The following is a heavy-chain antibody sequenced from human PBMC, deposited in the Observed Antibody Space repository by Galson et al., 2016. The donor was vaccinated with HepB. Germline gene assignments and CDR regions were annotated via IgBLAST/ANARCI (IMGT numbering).Heavy chain of an antibody. Sequence: SLRLSCAASGCTFGDYAMSWFRQAPGKGLEWISYIGSSSRYTNYADSVKGRFTISRDNAKNSLYLQMNSLRAEDTAVYYCARETGAVAGRPFDYWGQGTLVTVSS. CDR3: ARETGAVAGRPFDY. CDR1: GCTFGDYA. D-gene: IGHD6-19*01. CDR2: IGSSSRYT. J-gene: IGHJ4*02. V-gene: IGHV3-11*06.